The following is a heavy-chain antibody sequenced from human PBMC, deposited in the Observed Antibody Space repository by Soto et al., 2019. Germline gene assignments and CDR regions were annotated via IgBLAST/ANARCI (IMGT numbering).Heavy chain of an antibody. V-gene: IGHV5-51*01. CDR2: IFPRDFDV. CDR3: ARLVSLLQPIDS. CDR1: GYTFTNYC. J-gene: IGHJ5*01. Sequence: GESLKISCQTSGYTFTNYCIGWVRQMPGGGLEWLGLIFPRDFDVRYSPSFEGQVTISADRSTATAFLQWRYLEASDSALYFCARLVSLLQPIDSWGQGTPLTVSS. D-gene: IGHD4-4*01.